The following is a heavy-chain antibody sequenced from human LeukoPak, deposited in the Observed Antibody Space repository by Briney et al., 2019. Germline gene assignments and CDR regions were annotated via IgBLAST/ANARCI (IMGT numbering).Heavy chain of an antibody. J-gene: IGHJ4*02. V-gene: IGHV3-7*01. D-gene: IGHD1-1*01. Sequence: GGSLRLSCAASTFTFSNYWMSWVRQAPGKGLEWVANIKEDGSEKDYVDSVKGRFTISRDNSKNTLYLQMNSLRAEDTAVYYCAKSWYFDYWGQGTLVTVSS. CDR1: TFTFSNYW. CDR2: IKEDGSEK. CDR3: AKSWYFDY.